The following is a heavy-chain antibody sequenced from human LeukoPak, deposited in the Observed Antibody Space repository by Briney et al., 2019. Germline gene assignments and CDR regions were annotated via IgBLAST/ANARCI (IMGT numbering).Heavy chain of an antibody. CDR2: IYYSGST. J-gene: IGHJ4*02. CDR3: ARLAMVVAFFDY. CDR1: GGSLSSSSYY. Sequence: SETLSLTCTVSGGSLSSSSYYWGWIRQPPGKGLEWIGSIYYSGSTYYNPSLKSRVTISVDTSKNQFSLKLSSVTAADTAVYYCARLAMVVAFFDYWGQGTLVTVSS. V-gene: IGHV4-39*01. D-gene: IGHD2-15*01.